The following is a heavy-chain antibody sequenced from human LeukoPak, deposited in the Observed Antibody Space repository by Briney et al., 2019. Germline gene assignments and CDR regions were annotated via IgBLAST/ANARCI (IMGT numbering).Heavy chain of an antibody. CDR3: ARGSVVVPGPYNWNSIDY. CDR2: INPNSGGT. CDR1: GYTFTGYY. V-gene: IGHV1-2*02. D-gene: IGHD1-7*01. J-gene: IGHJ4*02. Sequence: ASVNVSCKASGYTFTGYYMHWVRQAPGQGLEWMGWINPNSGGTNYAQKFQGRVTMTRDTSISTAYMELSRLRSDDTAVYYCARGSVVVPGPYNWNSIDYWGQGTLVTVSS.